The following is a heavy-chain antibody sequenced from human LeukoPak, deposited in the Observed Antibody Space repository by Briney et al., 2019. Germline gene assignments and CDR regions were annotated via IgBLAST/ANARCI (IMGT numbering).Heavy chain of an antibody. D-gene: IGHD1-26*01. CDR2: IYYSGST. Sequence: SETLSLTCTVSGGSISSSSYYWGWIRQPPGKGLEWIGSIYYSGSTYYNPSRKSPATIAVDTSKNPFSLKLSSVPAADTAVYYCPSPENSGRYDYWGQGTLVTVSS. CDR3: PSPENSGRYDY. V-gene: IGHV4-39*01. CDR1: GGSISSSSYY. J-gene: IGHJ4*02.